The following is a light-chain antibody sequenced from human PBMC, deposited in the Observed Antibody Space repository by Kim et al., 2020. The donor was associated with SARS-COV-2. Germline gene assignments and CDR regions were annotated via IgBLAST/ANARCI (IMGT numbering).Light chain of an antibody. J-gene: IGKJ4*01. CDR1: QSVGTN. Sequence: SPGERAALSCWASQSVGTNLAWYQHKVGQAPRLLIYGASTRATGIPTRFSGSGSGTEFTLTISGLQSEDFAVYYCQEYNNWPLLTFGGGTKVDIK. CDR3: QEYNNWPLLT. V-gene: IGKV3-15*01. CDR2: GAS.